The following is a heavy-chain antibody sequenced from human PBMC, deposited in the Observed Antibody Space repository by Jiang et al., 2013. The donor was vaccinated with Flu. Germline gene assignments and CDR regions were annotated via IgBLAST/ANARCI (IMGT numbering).Heavy chain of an antibody. CDR1: GFTFSSYA. CDR2: ISYDGSNK. J-gene: IGHJ6*01. Sequence: VQLVESGGGVVQPGRSLRLSCAASGFTFSSYAMHWVRQAPGKGLEWVAVISYDGSNKYYADSVKGRFTISRDNSKNTLYLQMNSLRAEDTAVYYCAREGGYCSSTSCPTWPYYYY. V-gene: IGHV3-30-3*01. CDR3: AREGGYCSSTSCPTWPYYYY. D-gene: IGHD2-2*01.